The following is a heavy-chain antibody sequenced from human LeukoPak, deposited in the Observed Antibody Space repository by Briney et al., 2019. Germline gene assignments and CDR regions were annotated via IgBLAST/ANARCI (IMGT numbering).Heavy chain of an antibody. CDR3: CFGDYGDF. V-gene: IGHV3-15*05. CDR2: IKNKNEGGTT. J-gene: IGHJ4*02. Sequence: GGSLRLSCAASGFSFSEKYMCWVRQAPGKGLEWIGRIKNKNEGGTTHYAPPVKGRFTISRDDSRNTLYLQMNNMNTEDTAVYYCCFGDYGDFWGQGTLVTVSS. CDR1: GFSFSEKY. D-gene: IGHD4-17*01.